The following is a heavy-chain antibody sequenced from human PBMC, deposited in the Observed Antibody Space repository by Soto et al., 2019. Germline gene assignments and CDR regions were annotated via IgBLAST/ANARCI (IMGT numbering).Heavy chain of an antibody. CDR3: ASDVLLWFGELRKDAFDI. Sequence: GGSLRLSCAASGFTFSSYSMNWVRQAPGKGLGWVSSISSSSSYIYYADSVKGRFTISRDNAKNSLYLQMNSLRAEDTAVYYCASDVLLWFGELRKDAFDIWGQGTMVTVSS. V-gene: IGHV3-21*01. CDR1: GFTFSSYS. D-gene: IGHD3-10*01. CDR2: ISSSSSYI. J-gene: IGHJ3*02.